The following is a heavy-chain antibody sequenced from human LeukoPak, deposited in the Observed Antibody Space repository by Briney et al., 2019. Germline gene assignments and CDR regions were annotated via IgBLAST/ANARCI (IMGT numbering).Heavy chain of an antibody. CDR2: IKCKTGGGTT. CDR3: ATVESAAFDI. CDR1: GFTFSSYA. V-gene: IGHV3-15*01. J-gene: IGHJ3*02. Sequence: PGGSLRLSCAASGFTFSSYAMSWVRQAPGKGLEWVALIKCKTGGGTTDYAAPVRGRFTISRDESENTVFLQLNSLRTENTVLYYCATVESAAFDIRGQGTMVTVSS. D-gene: IGHD1-1*01.